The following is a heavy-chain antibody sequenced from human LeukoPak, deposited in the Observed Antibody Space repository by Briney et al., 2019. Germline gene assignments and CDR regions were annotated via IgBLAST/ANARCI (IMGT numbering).Heavy chain of an antibody. CDR3: AKDLGTYYYDSSGSGMDV. V-gene: IGHV3-9*01. CDR2: ISWNSGSI. J-gene: IGHJ6*02. D-gene: IGHD3-22*01. CDR1: GFTFDDYA. Sequence: LRLSCAASGFTFDDYAMHWVRQAPGKGLEWVSGISWNSGSIGYADSVKGRFTISRDNAKNSLYLQMNSLRAEDTALYYCAKDLGTYYYDSSGSGMDVWGQGTTVTVSS.